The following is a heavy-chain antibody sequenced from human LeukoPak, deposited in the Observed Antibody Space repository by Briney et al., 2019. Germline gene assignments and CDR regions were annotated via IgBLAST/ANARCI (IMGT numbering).Heavy chain of an antibody. CDR2: INSNGGGT. CDR1: GYTFIHYG. J-gene: IGHJ4*02. D-gene: IGHD6-19*01. CDR3: ARSSTGWSVDF. V-gene: IGHV1-18*01. Sequence: ASVKVSCKASGYTFIHYGVSWVRQGPGQGLEWVGWINSNGGGTLSAQSLQGRVTLTTDTSTSTLYMELRTLRSDDPAVYYCARSSTGWSVDFWSQGTLVTASS.